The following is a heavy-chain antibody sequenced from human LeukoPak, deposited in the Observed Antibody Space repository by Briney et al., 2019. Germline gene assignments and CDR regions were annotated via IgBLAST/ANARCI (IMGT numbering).Heavy chain of an antibody. CDR3: ARVEYSSSFDY. Sequence: TSETLSLTCTVSGGSISSYYWSWIRQPPGKGLEWIGYIYYSGSTNYNPSLKSGVTISVDTSKNQFSLKLSSVTAADTAVYYCARVEYSSSFDYWGQGTLVAVSS. CDR1: GGSISSYY. CDR2: IYYSGST. J-gene: IGHJ4*02. V-gene: IGHV4-59*01. D-gene: IGHD6-6*01.